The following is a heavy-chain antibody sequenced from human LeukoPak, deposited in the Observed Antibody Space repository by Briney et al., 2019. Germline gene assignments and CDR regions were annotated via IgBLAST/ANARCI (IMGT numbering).Heavy chain of an antibody. V-gene: IGHV1-2*02. Sequence: ASVKVSCKASGYTFTGYYMHWVRQAPGQGLEWMGWINPNSGGTNYAQKFQGRVTMTRDTSISTAYMELSRLRSDDTAVYYCARDGDYGSGSYYQRGDNWFDPWGQGTLVTVSS. CDR3: ARDGDYGSGSYYQRGDNWFDP. J-gene: IGHJ5*02. CDR1: GYTFTGYY. D-gene: IGHD3-10*01. CDR2: INPNSGGT.